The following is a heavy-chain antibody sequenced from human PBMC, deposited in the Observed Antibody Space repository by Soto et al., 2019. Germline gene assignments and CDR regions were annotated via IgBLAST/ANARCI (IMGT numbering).Heavy chain of an antibody. D-gene: IGHD1-26*01. J-gene: IGHJ4*02. CDR2: ISGSGVSK. Sequence: LRLSCVVSGFIFSSSAMNWVRQAPVKGLEWVSTISGSGVSKYYADSVKGRFTISRDNSNNTVSLQMNSLRAEDAAVYYCAKDRSPGATTWNVYWGQGTLVTVYS. CDR3: AKDRSPGATTWNVY. CDR1: GFIFSSSA. V-gene: IGHV3-23*01.